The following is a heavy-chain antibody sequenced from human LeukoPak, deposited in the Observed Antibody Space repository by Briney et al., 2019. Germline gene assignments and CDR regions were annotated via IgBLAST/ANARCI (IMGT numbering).Heavy chain of an antibody. CDR1: GYTFTSYG. V-gene: IGHV1-18*01. Sequence: ASVKVSCKASGYTFTSYGISWVRQAPGQGLEWMGWISAYNGNTNYAQKLQGRVTMTTDTSTSTAYMELRSLRSDDTAVYYCARLPRTGYCSGGSCYHFDYWGQGTLVTVSS. CDR3: ARLPRTGYCSGGSCYHFDY. J-gene: IGHJ4*02. CDR2: ISAYNGNT. D-gene: IGHD2-15*01.